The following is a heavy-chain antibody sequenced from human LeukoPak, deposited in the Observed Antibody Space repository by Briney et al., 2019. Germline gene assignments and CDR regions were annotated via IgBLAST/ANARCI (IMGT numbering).Heavy chain of an antibody. J-gene: IGHJ6*02. CDR1: SFGGYY. CDR3: ARYALAFGERHYYYYGMDV. Sequence: SFGGYYWSWIRQLPGKGLEWVSYISSSGSTIYYADSVKGRFTISRDNAKNSLYLQMNSLRAEDTAVYYCARYALAFGERHYYYYGMDVWGQGTTVTVSS. V-gene: IGHV3-11*01. CDR2: ISSSGSTI. D-gene: IGHD3-10*01.